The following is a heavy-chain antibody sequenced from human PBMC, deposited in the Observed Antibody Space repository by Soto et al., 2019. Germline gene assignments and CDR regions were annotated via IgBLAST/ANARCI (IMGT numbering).Heavy chain of an antibody. CDR3: AKDIVGAPKSYYYYGMDV. CDR1: GFTFSSYA. CDR2: ISGSGGST. D-gene: IGHD1-26*01. Sequence: GGSLRLSCAASGFTFSSYAMSWVRQATGKGLEWVSAISGSGGSTYYADSVKGRFTISRDNSKNTLYLQMNSLRAEDTAVYYCAKDIVGAPKSYYYYGMDVWGQGTTVTVSS. V-gene: IGHV3-23*01. J-gene: IGHJ6*02.